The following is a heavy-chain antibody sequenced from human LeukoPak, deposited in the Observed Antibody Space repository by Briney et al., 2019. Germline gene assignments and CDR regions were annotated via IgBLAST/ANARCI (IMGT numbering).Heavy chain of an antibody. J-gene: IGHJ3*02. CDR3: ARVSGAHNAFDI. CDR2: IYSTGST. D-gene: IGHD7-27*01. CDR1: GGSISSGGYY. V-gene: IGHV4-61*08. Sequence: SETLSLTCTVSGGSISSGGYYWSWIRQPLGKGLEWIGYIYSTGSTNYNPSLKSRVTLSGDTSKSQVSLKLSSVTAADTAVYYCARVSGAHNAFDIWGQGTMVTVSS.